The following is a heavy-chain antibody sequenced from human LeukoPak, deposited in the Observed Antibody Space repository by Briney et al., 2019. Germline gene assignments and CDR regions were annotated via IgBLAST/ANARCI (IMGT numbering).Heavy chain of an antibody. Sequence: PGSSLRLSCAASRFTFSSYSMNWVRQAPGKGLEWLSYISVSSRNVIDYADSVKGRFTISRDDAKNSLYLQMNSLRAEDTAVYFCARDFGPRLYAFDVWGQGTMITVSS. CDR3: ARDFGPRLYAFDV. CDR1: RFTFSSYS. J-gene: IGHJ3*01. D-gene: IGHD3-16*01. V-gene: IGHV3-48*04. CDR2: ISVSSRNVI.